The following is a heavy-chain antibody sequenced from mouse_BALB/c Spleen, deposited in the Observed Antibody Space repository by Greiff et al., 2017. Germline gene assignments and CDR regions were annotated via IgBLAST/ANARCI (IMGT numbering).Heavy chain of an antibody. Sequence: EVNVVESGGGLVKPGGSLKLSCAASGFTFSSYAMSWVRQSPEKRLEWVAEISSGGSYTYYPDTVTGRFTISRDNAKNTLYLEMSSLRSEDTAMYYCARDAMITEYAMDYWGQGTSVTVSS. J-gene: IGHJ4*01. D-gene: IGHD2-4*01. CDR1: GFTFSSYA. V-gene: IGHV5-9-4*01. CDR3: ARDAMITEYAMDY. CDR2: ISSGGSYT.